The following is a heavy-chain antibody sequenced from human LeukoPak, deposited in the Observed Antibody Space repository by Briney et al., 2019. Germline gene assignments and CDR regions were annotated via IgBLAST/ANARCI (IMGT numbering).Heavy chain of an antibody. J-gene: IGHJ4*02. CDR1: GFTVSDDY. CDR3: ARDRGGWSDFDH. V-gene: IGHV3-53*01. Sequence: GGSLRLSCAASGFTVSDDYTHWVRQAPGKGLEWVSVIYPSGRTYYSDSVRGRFTSSRDNSKNTLYLQMSSLRAEDTAVYYCARDRGGWSDFDHWGQGILVTVSS. CDR2: IYPSGRT. D-gene: IGHD4-23*01.